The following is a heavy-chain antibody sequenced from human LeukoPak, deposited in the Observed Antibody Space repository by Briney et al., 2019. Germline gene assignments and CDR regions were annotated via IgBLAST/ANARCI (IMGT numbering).Heavy chain of an antibody. CDR2: IIPIFGTA. CDR1: GGTFSSYA. J-gene: IGHJ6*04. D-gene: IGHD1-26*01. CDR3: ASGPLWEWELTTGLDV. V-gene: IGHV1-69*05. Sequence: SVKVSCKASGGTFSSYAISWVRQAPGQGLEWMGGIIPIFGTANYAQKFQGRVTITTDESTSTAYMELSSLRSEDTAVYYCASGPLWEWELTTGLDVWGEGTTVTVSS.